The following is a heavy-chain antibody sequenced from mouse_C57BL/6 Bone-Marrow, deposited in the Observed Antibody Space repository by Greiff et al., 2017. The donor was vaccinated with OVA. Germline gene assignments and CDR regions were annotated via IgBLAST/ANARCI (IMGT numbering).Heavy chain of an antibody. CDR3: ASRDYYGSAPFDY. CDR1: GYSFTDYN. J-gene: IGHJ2*01. D-gene: IGHD1-1*01. V-gene: IGHV1-39*01. CDR2: INPNYGTT. Sequence: EVQLQQSGPELVKPGASVKISCKASGYSFTDYNMNWVQQSHGKGLEWIGDINPNYGTTNYNQKMKGKATMTGDQSSSTAYMQLTSLTSEDSAVYDCASRDYYGSAPFDYWCQGKALTVSS.